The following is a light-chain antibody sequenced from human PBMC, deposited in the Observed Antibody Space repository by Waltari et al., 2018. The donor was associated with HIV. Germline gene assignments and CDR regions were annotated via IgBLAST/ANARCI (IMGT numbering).Light chain of an antibody. CDR1: SGHTGYA. CDR3: QTWRTGLHVV. J-gene: IGLJ3*02. CDR2: VNSDGSH. Sequence: QVVLTQSPSASASLGASVKLTCTLSSGHTGYAIAWHQQQPEKDPRLLMRVNSDGSHIKGAGIPDRFSDSGSGAERSLTISSLQSDDEADYYCQTWRTGLHVVFGGGTKLTVL. V-gene: IGLV4-69*01.